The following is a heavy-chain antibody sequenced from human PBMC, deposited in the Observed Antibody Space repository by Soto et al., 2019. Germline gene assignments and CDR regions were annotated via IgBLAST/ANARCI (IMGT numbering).Heavy chain of an antibody. CDR2: ISAYNGNT. Sequence: GASVKVSCKASGYTFTSYGISWVRQAPGQGLEWMGWISAYNGNTNYAQKLQGRVTMTTDTSTSTAYMELRSLRSDDTAVYYCARERSIAAAGMDYYYYYGMDVWGQGTTVTVS. V-gene: IGHV1-18*04. CDR3: ARERSIAAAGMDYYYYYGMDV. J-gene: IGHJ6*02. D-gene: IGHD6-13*01. CDR1: GYTFTSYG.